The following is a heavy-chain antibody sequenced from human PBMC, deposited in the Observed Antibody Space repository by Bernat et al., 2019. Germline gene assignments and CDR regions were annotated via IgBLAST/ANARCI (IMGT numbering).Heavy chain of an antibody. CDR1: GYSFTSYW. D-gene: IGHD3-22*01. Sequence: KPGESLKISCKGSGYSFTSYWIGWVRQMPGKGLEWMGIIFPGDSDTRYRPSFQGQVTISADKSISTAYLQWSSLKASDTAMYYCARLGPSTLYDSNGYYPFDIWGQGTLVTVSS. V-gene: IGHV5-51*03. J-gene: IGHJ3*02. CDR3: ARLGPSTLYDSNGYYPFDI. CDR2: IFPGDSDT.